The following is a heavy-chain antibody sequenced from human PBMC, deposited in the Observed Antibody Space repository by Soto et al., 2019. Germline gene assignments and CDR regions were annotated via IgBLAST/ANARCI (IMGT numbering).Heavy chain of an antibody. CDR2: ISSSSSYI. CDR1: GFTFSSYS. V-gene: IGHV3-21*01. D-gene: IGHD3-16*02. Sequence: GGSLRLSCAASGFTFSSYSMNWVRQAPGKGLEWVSSISSSSSYIYYADSVKGRFTISRDNAKNSLYLQMNSLRAEDTAVYYCARDLGTRKGRELSPGSFDYWGQGTLVTVSS. J-gene: IGHJ4*02. CDR3: ARDLGTRKGRELSPGSFDY.